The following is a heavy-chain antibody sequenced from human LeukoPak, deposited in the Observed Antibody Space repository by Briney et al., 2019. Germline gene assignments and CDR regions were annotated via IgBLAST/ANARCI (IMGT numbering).Heavy chain of an antibody. CDR3: ARDNYHAMDV. V-gene: IGHV3-74*01. J-gene: IGHJ6*02. Sequence: GGSLRLSCAASGFTFSNYWMHWVRQTPGEGLVCVSLIKGDGSSTTYADSVKGRFTISRDNAKNTVYLQMNSLRAEDTAVYYCARDNYHAMDVWGQGTTVTVSS. CDR1: GFTFSNYW. CDR2: IKGDGSST.